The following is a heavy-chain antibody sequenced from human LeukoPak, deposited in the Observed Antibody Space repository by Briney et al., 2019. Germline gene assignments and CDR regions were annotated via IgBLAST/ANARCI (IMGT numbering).Heavy chain of an antibody. CDR1: GFTFSSYA. D-gene: IGHD3-3*01. Sequence: PGGSLRLFCAASGFTFSSYAMHWVRQAPGKGLEWVAFISYDGSNKYYADSVKDRLTLSRDNSKNTLYLQMNSLRAEDTAVYYCARDQAITIFGVALDYWGQGTLVTVSS. CDR3: ARDQAITIFGVALDY. J-gene: IGHJ4*02. V-gene: IGHV3-30*01. CDR2: ISYDGSNK.